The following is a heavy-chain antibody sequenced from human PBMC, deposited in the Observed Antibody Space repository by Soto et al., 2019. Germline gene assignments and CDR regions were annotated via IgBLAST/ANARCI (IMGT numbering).Heavy chain of an antibody. CDR2: IYYSGST. Sequence: PSETLSLTCTVSGGSISSYYWSWIRQPPGKGLEWIGYIYYSGSTNYNPSLKSRVTISVDTSKNQFSLKLSSVTAADTAVYYCAREGGSYGAYVIQRGAFDIWGQGTMVTVSS. CDR3: AREGGSYGAYVIQRGAFDI. CDR1: GGSISSYY. J-gene: IGHJ3*02. D-gene: IGHD5-12*01. V-gene: IGHV4-59*01.